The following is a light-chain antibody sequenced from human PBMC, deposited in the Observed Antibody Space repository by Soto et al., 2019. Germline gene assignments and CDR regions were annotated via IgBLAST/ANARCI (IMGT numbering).Light chain of an antibody. CDR3: SSYTSSSTPYV. CDR1: SSDVGGYNY. CDR2: EVS. V-gene: IGLV2-14*01. J-gene: IGLJ1*01. Sequence: QSALTQPASVSGSPGQSITISCTGTSSDVGGYNYVSWYQQHPGKAPKLMIYEVSNRPSGVSNRFSGSKSGNTASLTIPGLQAEDEADYYCSSYTSSSTPYVFGTGTKVTV.